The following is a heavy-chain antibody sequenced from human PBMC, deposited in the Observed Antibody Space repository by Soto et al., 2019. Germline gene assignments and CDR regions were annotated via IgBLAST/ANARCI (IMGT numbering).Heavy chain of an antibody. J-gene: IGHJ4*02. CDR3: ARVLRYFDWLSESYFDY. V-gene: IGHV4-34*01. Sequence: SETLSLTCAVYGGSFSGYYWSWIRQPPGKGLEWIGEINHSGSTNYNPSLKSRVTISVDTSKNQFSLKLSSVTAADTAVYYCARVLRYFDWLSESYFDYWGQGTLVTVSS. CDR1: GGSFSGYY. D-gene: IGHD3-9*01. CDR2: INHSGST.